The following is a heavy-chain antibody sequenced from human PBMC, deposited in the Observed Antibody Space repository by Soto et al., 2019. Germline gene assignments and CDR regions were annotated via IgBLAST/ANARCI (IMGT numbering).Heavy chain of an antibody. CDR1: GGSISNFY. Sequence: PSETLSLTCTVSGGSISNFYWSWIRQPPGKGLEWIGYVYYTGSTSYNPSLKRRVTFSADSSRGQFSLRLNSVTAADTAVYYCARTVLGPDLLSDSFVDYYDYIDVCGQGTTVTVSS. V-gene: IGHV4-59*08. CDR2: VYYTGST. D-gene: IGHD3-9*01. J-gene: IGHJ6*03. CDR3: ARTVLGPDLLSDSFVDYYDYIDV.